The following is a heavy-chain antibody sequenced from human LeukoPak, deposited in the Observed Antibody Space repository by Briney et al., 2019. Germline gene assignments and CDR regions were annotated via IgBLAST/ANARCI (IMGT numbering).Heavy chain of an antibody. J-gene: IGHJ4*02. CDR3: AAETGDRLRVDY. Sequence: ASVKVSCKASGFTFTSSAMQWVRQARGQRLEWIGWIVIGSGNTNYAQKFQERVTITTDMSTSTAYMELSSLRSEDAAVYYCAAETGDRLRVDYWGQGTLVTVSS. V-gene: IGHV1-58*02. D-gene: IGHD7-27*01. CDR1: GFTFTSSA. CDR2: IVIGSGNT.